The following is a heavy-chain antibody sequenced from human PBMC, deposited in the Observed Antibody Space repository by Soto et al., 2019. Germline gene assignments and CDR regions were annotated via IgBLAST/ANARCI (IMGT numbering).Heavy chain of an antibody. V-gene: IGHV4-61*07. Sequence: WTWIRQSPGKGLEWIGYIYYSGSTNYSPSLKSRLTMSIDTPSNQFSLNLSSVTAADTAIYYCARLRDRSGTASIYKGMDVWGPGTRVTVSS. CDR3: ARLRDRSGTASIYKGMDV. CDR2: IYYSGST. J-gene: IGHJ6*02. D-gene: IGHD3-22*01.